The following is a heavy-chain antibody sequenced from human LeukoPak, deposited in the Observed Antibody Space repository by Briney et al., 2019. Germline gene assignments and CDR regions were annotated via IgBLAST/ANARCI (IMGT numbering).Heavy chain of an antibody. J-gene: IGHJ5*02. D-gene: IGHD2-15*01. CDR1: GFTFNTYG. CDR3: ARNQIDCSGGSCYPTMNWFDP. V-gene: IGHV3-30*02. Sequence: GGSLRLSCAASGFTFNTYGLHWVRQAPGKGLEWVAFIRYDGSNKYYADSVKGRFTISRDNSKNTLYLQMNSLRAEDTALYYCARNQIDCSGGSCYPTMNWFDPWGQGTLVTVSS. CDR2: IRYDGSNK.